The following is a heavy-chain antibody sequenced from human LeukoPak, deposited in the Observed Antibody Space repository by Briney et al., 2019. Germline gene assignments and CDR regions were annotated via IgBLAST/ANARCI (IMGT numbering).Heavy chain of an antibody. CDR2: ISSSSSYI. CDR3: ASFTGDYPFDY. D-gene: IGHD4-17*01. Sequence: GGSLRLSCAASGFTFSSYSMNWVRQAPGKGLEWVSSISSSSSYIYYADSVKGRFTISRDNAKNSLYLQMNSLRAEDTAVYCCASFTGDYPFDYWGQGTLVTVSS. CDR1: GFTFSSYS. J-gene: IGHJ4*02. V-gene: IGHV3-21*01.